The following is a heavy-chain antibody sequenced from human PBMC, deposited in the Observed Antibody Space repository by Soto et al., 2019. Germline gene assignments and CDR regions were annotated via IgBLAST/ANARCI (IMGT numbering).Heavy chain of an antibody. CDR2: INHSGST. CDR1: GGSFSGYY. D-gene: IGHD6-13*01. J-gene: IGHJ4*02. CDR3: ARDTVAAVSRYFDY. Sequence: QVQLQQWGAGLLKPSGTLSLTCAVYGGSFSGYYWSWIRQPPGKGLEWIGEINHSGSTNYNPSLKSRVTISVDTSKNQFSLKLSSVTAADTAVYYCARDTVAAVSRYFDYWGQGTLVTVSS. V-gene: IGHV4-34*01.